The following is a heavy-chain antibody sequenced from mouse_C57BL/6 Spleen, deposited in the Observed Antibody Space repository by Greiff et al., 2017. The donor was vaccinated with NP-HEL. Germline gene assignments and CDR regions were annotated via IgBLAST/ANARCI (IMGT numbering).Heavy chain of an antibody. Sequence: EVQRVESGGGLVQPGGSLKLSCAASGFTFSDYYMYWVRQTPEKRLEWVAYISNGGGSTYYPDTVKGRFTISRDNAKNTLYLQMSRLKSEDTAMYYCARREVLRGYAMDYWGQGTSVTVSS. CDR3: ARREVLRGYAMDY. V-gene: IGHV5-12*01. D-gene: IGHD1-1*01. CDR1: GFTFSDYY. CDR2: ISNGGGST. J-gene: IGHJ4*01.